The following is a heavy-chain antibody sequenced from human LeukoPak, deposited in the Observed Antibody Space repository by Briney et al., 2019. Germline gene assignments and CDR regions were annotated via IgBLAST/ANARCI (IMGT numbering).Heavy chain of an antibody. CDR3: AKANCSSTICYYYYMDV. D-gene: IGHD2-2*01. CDR1: GFTFSSYA. CDR2: ISGSGGST. Sequence: GGSLRLSCAASGFTFSSYAMSWVRQAPGKGLEWISAISGSGGSTYYADSVKGRFTISRDNSKNTLYLQMNSLRAEDTAVYYCAKANCSSTICYYYYMDVWGKGTTVTVSS. V-gene: IGHV3-23*01. J-gene: IGHJ6*03.